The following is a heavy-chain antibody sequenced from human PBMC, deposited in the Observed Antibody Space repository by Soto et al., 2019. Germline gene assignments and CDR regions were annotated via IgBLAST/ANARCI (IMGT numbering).Heavy chain of an antibody. V-gene: IGHV1-69*12. CDR1: GGTFSSYA. D-gene: IGHD2-15*01. CDR2: IIPIFGTA. CDR3: ARMRRYCSGGSCYPYYFDY. J-gene: IGHJ4*02. Sequence: QVQLVQSGAEVKKPGSSVKVSCKASGGTFSSYAISWVRQAPGQGLEWMGGIIPIFGTANYAQKFQGRVTTTADESASTAYMELSSLRSGDTAVYYCARMRRYCSGGSCYPYYFDYWGQGTLVTVSS.